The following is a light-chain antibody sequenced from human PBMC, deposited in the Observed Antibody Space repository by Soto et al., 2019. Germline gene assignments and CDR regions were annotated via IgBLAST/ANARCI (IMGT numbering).Light chain of an antibody. J-gene: IGKJ3*01. CDR1: QSISSW. CDR3: QQYNSYLT. V-gene: IGKV1-5*03. CDR2: KAS. Sequence: DLQMTQSPSTLSASVGDRVTITCRASQSISSWLAWYQQKPGKAPKLLIYKASSLESGVPSRFSGSGSGTEFTLTISSLQPDDFATYYCQQYNSYLTFGPGTKVDIK.